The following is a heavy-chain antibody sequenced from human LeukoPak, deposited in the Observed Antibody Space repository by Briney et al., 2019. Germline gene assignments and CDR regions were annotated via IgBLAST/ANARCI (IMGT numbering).Heavy chain of an antibody. D-gene: IGHD3-10*01. Sequence: GESLKISCQASGYTFTTYWIGWVRQMPGKGLECVGIIYPDDSDTTYSPSFQGQVTISADESFSTAYLQWSSLKASDTAIYYCARLGGDTYYFGSASYPNWYFDLWGRGTLVTVSS. J-gene: IGHJ2*01. V-gene: IGHV5-51*01. CDR3: ARLGGDTYYFGSASYPNWYFDL. CDR2: IYPDDSDT. CDR1: GYTFTTYW.